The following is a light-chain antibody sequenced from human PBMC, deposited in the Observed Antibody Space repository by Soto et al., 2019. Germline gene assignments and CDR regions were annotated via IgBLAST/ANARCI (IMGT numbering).Light chain of an antibody. J-gene: IGLJ1*01. CDR1: NIASKS. V-gene: IGLV3-21*02. CDR2: DDI. CDR3: HVWDSSSGQHV. Sequence: SYELSKPPSVSAAPGQTAEITCGGDNIASKSVHWYQRKAGQAPVLVVFDDIARPSGVPERFSCSKSGNTATLIISRVETGDEADYHCHVWDSSSGQHVFGSGTKVTVL.